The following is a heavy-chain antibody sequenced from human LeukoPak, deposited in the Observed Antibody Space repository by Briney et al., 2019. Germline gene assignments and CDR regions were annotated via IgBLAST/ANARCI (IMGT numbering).Heavy chain of an antibody. Sequence: SVNVSCKASGYTFTSYGISWVRQAPGQGLEWMGRIIPILTVANYAQNFQGRVTITADKSTSTAYMELSSLRSEDTAVYYCATTVTPGHSDYWGQGTLVTVSS. V-gene: IGHV1-69*04. CDR3: ATTVTPGHSDY. CDR1: GYTFTSYG. D-gene: IGHD4-11*01. CDR2: IIPILTVA. J-gene: IGHJ4*02.